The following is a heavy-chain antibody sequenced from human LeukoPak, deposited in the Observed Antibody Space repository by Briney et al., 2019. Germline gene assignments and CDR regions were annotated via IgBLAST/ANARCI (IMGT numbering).Heavy chain of an antibody. J-gene: IGHJ4*02. V-gene: IGHV4-4*09. CDR3: ARATTSGWYSY. Sequence: SETLSLTCTVSGGSISSYYWSWIRQPPGKGLEWIGYIYTSGSTNYNPSLKSRVTISVDTSKNQFSLKLSSVTAADTAVYYCARATTSGWYSYWGQGTLATVSS. D-gene: IGHD6-19*01. CDR1: GGSISSYY. CDR2: IYTSGST.